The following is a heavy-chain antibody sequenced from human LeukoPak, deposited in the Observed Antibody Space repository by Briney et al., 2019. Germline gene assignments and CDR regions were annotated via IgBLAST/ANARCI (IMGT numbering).Heavy chain of an antibody. D-gene: IGHD3-10*01. CDR2: ISGGGGTT. V-gene: IGHV3-23*01. CDR3: AKASTFGELNRPFDY. CDR1: GFTFSSDA. Sequence: GGSLRLSCAASGFTFSSDAMSWVRQAPGKGLEWVSVISGGGGTTYYSDSVKGRFTISRDNSKNTLYLQMNSLRAEDTAVYYCAKASTFGELNRPFDYWGQGTLVTVSS. J-gene: IGHJ4*02.